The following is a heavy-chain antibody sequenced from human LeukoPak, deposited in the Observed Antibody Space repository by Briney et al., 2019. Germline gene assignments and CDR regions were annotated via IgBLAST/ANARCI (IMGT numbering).Heavy chain of an antibody. Sequence: SVKVSFKASVGTFSSYAISWVRQAPGQGLEWMGGIIPIFGTANYAQKFQGRVTITADESTSTAYMELSSLRSEDTAVYYCARGDYYDSSGSRSGFDYWGQGALVTVSS. V-gene: IGHV1-69*01. D-gene: IGHD3-22*01. CDR3: ARGDYYDSSGSRSGFDY. CDR1: VGTFSSYA. CDR2: IIPIFGTA. J-gene: IGHJ4*02.